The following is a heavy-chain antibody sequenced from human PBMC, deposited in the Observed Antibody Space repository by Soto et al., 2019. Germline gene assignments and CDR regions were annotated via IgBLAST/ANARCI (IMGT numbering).Heavy chain of an antibody. J-gene: IGHJ2*01. CDR2: ISAYNGNT. V-gene: IGHV1-18*01. CDR1: GYTFTSYG. Sequence: VSVKVCFKASGYTFTSYGMSLVRRAPGQGLEWMGWISAYNGNTNYAQKLQGRVTMTTDTSTSTAYMELRSLRSDDTAVYYCARGSIAAPDGLDFDLWGRGTLVTVS. D-gene: IGHD6-6*01. CDR3: ARGSIAAPDGLDFDL.